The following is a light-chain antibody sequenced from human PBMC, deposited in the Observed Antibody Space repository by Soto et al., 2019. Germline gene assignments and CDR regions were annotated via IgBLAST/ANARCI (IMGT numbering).Light chain of an antibody. J-gene: IGKJ1*01. CDR3: QQYDSITPWT. CDR2: GTS. CDR1: QTVGRSY. Sequence: EVVLTQSPGIMYLSPGERATLSCRASQTVGRSYLAWYQQKPGQAPRLLIFGTSTRATGIPDRFSGGGSGTDFTLTISRLDPEDYEVYFCQQYDSITPWTFGQGPKVDI. V-gene: IGKV3-20*01.